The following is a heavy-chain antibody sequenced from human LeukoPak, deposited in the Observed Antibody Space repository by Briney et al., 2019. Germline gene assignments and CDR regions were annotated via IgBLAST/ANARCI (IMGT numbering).Heavy chain of an antibody. D-gene: IGHD5-24*01. J-gene: IGHJ4*02. CDR1: GGSISSSY. V-gene: IGHV4-4*07. CDR3: ARDPNYAL. Sequence: SETLSLTCTVSGGSISSSYWSWIRQPPGEGLEWIGRIYTSGSTDYYYNPSLKSRVTMSVDTSKNQFSLQLSSLTAADTAVYFCARDPNYALWGQGTLVTVSS. CDR2: IYTSGST.